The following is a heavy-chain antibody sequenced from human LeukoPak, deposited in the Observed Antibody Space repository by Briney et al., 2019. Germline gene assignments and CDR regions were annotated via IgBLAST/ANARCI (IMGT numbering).Heavy chain of an antibody. CDR3: ARDLRKGRYFDY. CDR2: ISLDGSNK. D-gene: IGHD3-10*01. J-gene: IGHJ4*02. CDR1: GFTFNTFG. Sequence: PGRSLRLSCAASGFTFNTFGMHWVRQAPGKGLEWVALISLDGSNKDYAESVKGCFTISRDNSKNTLYVEMTSLRADDTAVYYCARDLRKGRYFDYWGQGTLVTVSS. V-gene: IGHV3-30*03.